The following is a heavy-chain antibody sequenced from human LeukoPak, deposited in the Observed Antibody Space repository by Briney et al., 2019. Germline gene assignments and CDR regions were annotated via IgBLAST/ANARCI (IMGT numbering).Heavy chain of an antibody. CDR3: AREDYGGYYFDY. CDR2: IYYSGST. V-gene: IGHV4-59*12. D-gene: IGHD4-17*01. Sequence: SETLSLTCTVSGGSISSYYWSWIRQPPGKGLEWIGYIYYSGSTNYNPSLKSRATISVDTSKNQFSLKLSSVTAADTAVYYCAREDYGGYYFDYWGQGTLVTVSS. J-gene: IGHJ4*02. CDR1: GGSISSYY.